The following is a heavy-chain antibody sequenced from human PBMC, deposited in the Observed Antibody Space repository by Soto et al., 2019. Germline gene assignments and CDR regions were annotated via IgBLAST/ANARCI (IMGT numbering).Heavy chain of an antibody. J-gene: IGHJ4*02. CDR1: GENVASNNAA. CDR2: TYYRSKWYN. D-gene: IGHD2-8*02. CDR3: ARSPTPMSGAAFDY. V-gene: IGHV6-1*01. Sequence: SPSLSLTCAISGENVASNNAACHWFRPSPSRGLEWLGRTYYRSKWYNDYAVSVKSRITINSDTSKNQFSLQLNSVTPDDTAVYFCARSPTPMSGAAFDYWGQGALVTVS.